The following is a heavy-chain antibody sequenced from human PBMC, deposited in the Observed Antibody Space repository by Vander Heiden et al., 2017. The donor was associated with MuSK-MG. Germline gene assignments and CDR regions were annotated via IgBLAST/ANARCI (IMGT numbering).Heavy chain of an antibody. CDR3: AREVPRGLVTLDC. J-gene: IGHJ4*01. CDR1: GFTLSSYW. CDR2: IKTDGSET. D-gene: IGHD3-9*01. Sequence: EEQLVESGGGLVQPGGSLRLSCAASGFTLSSYWMSWVRQAPGKGLEWVANIKTDGSETNYADSVKGRFTISRDNGKNSMYLQMNSLRAEDTAIYYCAREVPRGLVTLDCWGQGTLVTVSS. V-gene: IGHV3-7*03.